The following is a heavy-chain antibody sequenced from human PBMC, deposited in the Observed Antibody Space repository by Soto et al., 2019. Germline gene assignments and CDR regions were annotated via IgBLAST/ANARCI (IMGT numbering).Heavy chain of an antibody. J-gene: IGHJ4*02. CDR2: INAGNGNT. CDR1: GYTFTSYA. D-gene: IGHD2-21*02. CDR3: ARNRVVTTDLPDY. V-gene: IGHV1-3*01. Sequence: GASVKVSCKASGYTFTSYAMHWVRQAPGQRLEWMGWINAGNGNTKYSQKSQGRVTITRNTSASTAYRELSSLRSEETAVYYGARNRVVTTDLPDYWGQETLVTVSS.